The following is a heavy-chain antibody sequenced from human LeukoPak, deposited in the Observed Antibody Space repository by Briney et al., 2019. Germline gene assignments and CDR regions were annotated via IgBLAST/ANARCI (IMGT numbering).Heavy chain of an antibody. Sequence: PGGSLRLSCAASGLTFSSYSMNWVRQAPGKGLEWVSSISSSSSYIYYADSVKGRFTISRDNAKNSLYLQMNSLRAEDTAVYYCARDGAIFGVVPKGYFDYWGQGTLVTVSS. J-gene: IGHJ4*02. CDR3: ARDGAIFGVVPKGYFDY. CDR2: ISSSSSYI. CDR1: GLTFSSYS. D-gene: IGHD3-3*01. V-gene: IGHV3-21*01.